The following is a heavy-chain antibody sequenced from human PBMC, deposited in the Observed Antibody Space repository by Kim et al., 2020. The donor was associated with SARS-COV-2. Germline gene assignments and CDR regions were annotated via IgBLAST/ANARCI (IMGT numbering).Heavy chain of an antibody. D-gene: IGHD4-17*01. CDR1: GFTFSNAW. J-gene: IGHJ4*02. Sequence: GWSLRLSCAASGFTFSNAWMTWVRQAPGKGLEWVGRIKSETDGGTRDYAAPVKGRFTISRDDSKNTLYLQMNSLKTEDTAVYYCTKEDYGDPYYFDDWGQGTLVTVSS. V-gene: IGHV3-15*01. CDR3: TKEDYGDPYYFDD. CDR2: IKSETDGGTR.